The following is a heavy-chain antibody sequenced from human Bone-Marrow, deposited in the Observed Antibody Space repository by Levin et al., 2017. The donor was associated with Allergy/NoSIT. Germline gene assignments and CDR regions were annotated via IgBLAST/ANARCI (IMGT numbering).Heavy chain of an antibody. V-gene: IGHV3-30*18. CDR2: ISSDGGTT. Sequence: LTGGSLRLSCAASGFDFSTNSMHWVRQAPGKGLEWVALISSDGGTTYYSDSVKGRFTISRDNSRNNLFLQMNSLRPEDTAVYYCVNEIPYCTGDNCYLPGALDIWGQGTVVTVSS. J-gene: IGHJ3*02. D-gene: IGHD2-15*01. CDR1: GFDFSTNS. CDR3: VNEIPYCTGDNCYLPGALDI.